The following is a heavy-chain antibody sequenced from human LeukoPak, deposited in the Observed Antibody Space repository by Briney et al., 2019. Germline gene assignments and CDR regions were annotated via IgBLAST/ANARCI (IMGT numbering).Heavy chain of an antibody. J-gene: IGHJ4*02. CDR2: ISYDGSNK. Sequence: PGGSLRLSCAASGFTFSSYAMHWVRQAPGKGLEWVAVISYDGSNKYYADSVKGRFTISRDNSKNTLYLQMNSLRAEDTAVYYCARDPDSSGSFDYWGQGTLVTVSS. D-gene: IGHD6-19*01. V-gene: IGHV3-30-3*01. CDR1: GFTFSSYA. CDR3: ARDPDSSGSFDY.